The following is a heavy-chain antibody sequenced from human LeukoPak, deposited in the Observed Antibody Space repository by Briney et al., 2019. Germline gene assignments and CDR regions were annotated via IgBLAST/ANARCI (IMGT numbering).Heavy chain of an antibody. CDR3: AKGATVSATGTIDY. J-gene: IGHJ4*02. CDR1: GFTFSDYY. D-gene: IGHD6-13*01. CDR2: ISSSSSYT. Sequence: GSLRLSCAASGFTFSDYYMSWMRQAPGKGLEWVSYISSSSSYTNYADSVRGRFTISRDNAKNSLFLQTNSLRAEDTAVYYCAKGATVSATGTIDYWGQGTLVTVSS. V-gene: IGHV3-11*05.